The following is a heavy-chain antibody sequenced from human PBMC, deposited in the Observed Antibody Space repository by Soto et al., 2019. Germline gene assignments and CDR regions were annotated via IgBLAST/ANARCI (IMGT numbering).Heavy chain of an antibody. Sequence: VQMLESGGGLVQPGGSLRLSCAASGFTFSSYAMSWVRQAPGKGLERVSAISGSGGTTYYADSVKGRFTISSDNSKTTLYLQMNSRRAEDTAVYYCAKDSAQYYFAYRGQGTLVTVSS. D-gene: IGHD3-10*01. CDR1: GFTFSSYA. CDR3: AKDSAQYYFAY. J-gene: IGHJ4*02. V-gene: IGHV3-23*01. CDR2: ISGSGGTT.